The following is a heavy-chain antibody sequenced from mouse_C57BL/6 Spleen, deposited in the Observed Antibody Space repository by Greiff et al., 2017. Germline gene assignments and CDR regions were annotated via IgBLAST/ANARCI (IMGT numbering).Heavy chain of an antibody. CDR3: EGGDGNPDWCAY. J-gene: IGHJ3*01. CDR2: IYPGDGDT. V-gene: IGHV1-82*01. CDR1: GYAFSSSW. Sequence: VQLQQSGPELVKPGASVKISCKASGYAFSSSWMHWVKQRPGKGLGWIGRIYPGDGDTNYNGKFKGKATLTTDKASSTAYMQLSIRTSEDSAVYFCEGGDGNPDWCAYWGQGTLVTVSA. D-gene: IGHD2-1*01.